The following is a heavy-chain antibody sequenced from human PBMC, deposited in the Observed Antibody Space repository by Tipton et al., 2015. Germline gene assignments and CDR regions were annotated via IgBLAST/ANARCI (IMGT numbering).Heavy chain of an antibody. D-gene: IGHD6-13*01. CDR2: ISTDGKST. CDR3: TKGSAASRPYYFDY. V-gene: IGHV3-23*01. CDR1: GFIFSNYG. Sequence: SLRLSCAASGFIFSNYGMHWVRQAPGKGLEWVSAISTDGKSTYYADSVKGRFTISRDNSKNTLYLQMNSLRAEDTAIYYCTKGSAASRPYYFDYWGQGTRVTVSS. J-gene: IGHJ4*02.